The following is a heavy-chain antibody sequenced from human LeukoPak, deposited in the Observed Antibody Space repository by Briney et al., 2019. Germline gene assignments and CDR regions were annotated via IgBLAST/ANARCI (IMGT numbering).Heavy chain of an antibody. J-gene: IGHJ4*02. CDR2: IYPGDSDT. V-gene: IGHV5-51*01. CDR3: ARRTYCGSDCYSLDY. CDR1: GYSFPAYW. D-gene: IGHD2-21*02. Sequence: GESLKISCKGSGYSFPAYWIGWVLQMPGKGLEWMGIIYPGDSDTRYSPSSQGQVTISADKSISTAYLQWSSLKASDTATYYCARRTYCGSDCYSLDYWGQETRDTVSS.